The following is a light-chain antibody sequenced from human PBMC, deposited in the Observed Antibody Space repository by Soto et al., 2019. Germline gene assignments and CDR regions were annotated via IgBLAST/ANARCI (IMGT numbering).Light chain of an antibody. V-gene: IGLV1-40*01. CDR2: GNN. CDR3: QSYDTSLSSWV. CDR1: SSNIGAPYD. Sequence: QSVLTQPASVSGAPGQRVTISCTGSSSNIGAPYDVHWYQQVPGTAPKVLIYGNNNRTSGVPDRFSGSKSGTSASLAITGLQAEDEADYYCQSYDTSLSSWVFGGGTKLTGL. J-gene: IGLJ3*02.